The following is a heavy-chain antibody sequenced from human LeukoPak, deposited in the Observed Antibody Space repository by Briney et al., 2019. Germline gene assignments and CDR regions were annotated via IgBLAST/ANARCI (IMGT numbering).Heavy chain of an antibody. CDR3: ARLFGGGAFDI. CDR2: IYHSGST. CDR1: GYSISSGYY. Sequence: SETLSLTCTVSGYSISSGYYWGWIRQPPGKGLEWIGSIYHSGSTYYNPSLKSRVTISVDTSKNQFSLKLSSVTAADTAVYYCARLFGGGAFDIWGQGTMVTVSS. J-gene: IGHJ3*02. D-gene: IGHD3-3*01. V-gene: IGHV4-38-2*02.